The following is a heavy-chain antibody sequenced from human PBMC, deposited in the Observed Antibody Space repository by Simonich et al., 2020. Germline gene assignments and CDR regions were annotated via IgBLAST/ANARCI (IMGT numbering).Heavy chain of an antibody. Sequence: EVQLVESGGGLVQPGGSLRLSCAASGFTFSSYEMNWVRQAPGKGLEWVSYISSSGSTIYYADSLEGRYTNSRDNAKNSLYLQMNSLRAEDTAVYYCARDFRLQLVEIGTYYYYGMDVWGQGTTVTVSS. V-gene: IGHV3-48*03. CDR2: ISSSGSTI. D-gene: IGHD6-6*01. J-gene: IGHJ6*02. CDR1: GFTFSSYE. CDR3: ARDFRLQLVEIGTYYYYGMDV.